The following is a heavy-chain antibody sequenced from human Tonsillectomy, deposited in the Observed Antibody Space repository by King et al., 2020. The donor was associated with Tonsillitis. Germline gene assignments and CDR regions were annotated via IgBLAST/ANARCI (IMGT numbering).Heavy chain of an antibody. CDR3: AKDRVLRDFVAGFYGMDV. CDR1: GFIFRNYG. V-gene: IGHV3-30*19. J-gene: IGHJ6*02. Sequence: VQLVESGGGVVQVGKSLRLSCTASGFIFRNYGMYWVRQAPGKGLDWVAAIASDGRDNKYGDSVKGRFIISRDNSNNILYLQMYSLRSDDTAMYYCAKDRVLRDFVAGFYGMDVWGRGTTVTVSS. CDR2: IASDGRDN. D-gene: IGHD3-9*01.